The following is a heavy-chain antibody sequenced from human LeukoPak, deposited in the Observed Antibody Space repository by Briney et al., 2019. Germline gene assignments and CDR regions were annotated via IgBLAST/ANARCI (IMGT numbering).Heavy chain of an antibody. J-gene: IGHJ4*02. CDR1: GGSISSYY. V-gene: IGHV4-4*07. D-gene: IGHD2-2*01. Sequence: SETLSLTCTVSGGSISSYYWSWIRQPAGKGLEWIGRIYTSGSTNYNPSLKSRVTISVDTSKNQFSLKLSSVTAADTAVYYCARGDIVVVPAAISQWGQGTLVTVSS. CDR2: IYTSGST. CDR3: ARGDIVVVPAAISQ.